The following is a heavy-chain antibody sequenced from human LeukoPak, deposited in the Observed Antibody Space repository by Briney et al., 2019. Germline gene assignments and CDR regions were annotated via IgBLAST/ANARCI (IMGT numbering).Heavy chain of an antibody. Sequence: VGSLRLSCAASGFPFDNYAMNWVRQAPGKGLEWVSSISESGHETHYADSVKGRFTISRDNSQNTLFLQMNSLRPEDTALYYCAKQWVDCWGQGTLLTVSS. V-gene: IGHV3-23*01. CDR1: GFPFDNYA. CDR2: ISESGHET. J-gene: IGHJ4*02. D-gene: IGHD1-26*01. CDR3: AKQWVDC.